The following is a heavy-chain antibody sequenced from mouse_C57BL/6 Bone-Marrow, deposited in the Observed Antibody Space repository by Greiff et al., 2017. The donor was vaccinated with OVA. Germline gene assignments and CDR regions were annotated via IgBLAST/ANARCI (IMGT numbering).Heavy chain of an antibody. CDR1: GYTFTDYE. D-gene: IGHD2-4*01. V-gene: IGHV1-15*01. CDR3: TPIYYDYGGFAY. Sequence: QVHVKQSGAELVRPGASVTLSCKASGYTFTDYEMHWVKQTPVHGLEWIGAIDPETGGTAYNQKFKGKAILTADKSSSTAYMELRSLTSEDSAVYYCTPIYYDYGGFAYWGQGTLVTVSA. CDR2: IDPETGGT. J-gene: IGHJ3*01.